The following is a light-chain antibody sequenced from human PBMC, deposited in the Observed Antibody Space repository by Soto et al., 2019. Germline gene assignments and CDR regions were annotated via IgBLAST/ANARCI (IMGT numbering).Light chain of an antibody. CDR1: SYNIGARYD. Sequence: QSVLTHPASVSGTPGQRVTIACTGRSYNIGARYDVHRYQQLPGTAPKLLIYGNINRPSGVPDRFSGSRSGTSAYLAITGLEADDESDYSCQCYDSSLSAYYVFGPGTKVTVL. CDR3: QCYDSSLSAYYV. V-gene: IGLV1-40*01. J-gene: IGLJ1*01. CDR2: GNI.